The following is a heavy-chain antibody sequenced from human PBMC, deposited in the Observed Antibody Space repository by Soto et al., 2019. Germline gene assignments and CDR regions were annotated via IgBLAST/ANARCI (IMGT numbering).Heavy chain of an antibody. CDR1: GFSLSTSGVG. Sequence: SGPTLVNPTQTLTLTCTFSGFSLSTSGVGVAWIRQSPGKALEWLALIYWDNDKRYSPFLQSRVNNTKDTSKNQVVLTMTNMDLVDTATYYCAHKGGRGAGMDVWGQGTTVTVSS. CDR2: IYWDNDK. CDR3: AHKGGRGAGMDV. V-gene: IGHV2-5*02. D-gene: IGHD2-15*01. J-gene: IGHJ6*02.